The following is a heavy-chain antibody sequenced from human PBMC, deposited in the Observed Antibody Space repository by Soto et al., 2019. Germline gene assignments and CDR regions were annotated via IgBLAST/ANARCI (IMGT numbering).Heavy chain of an antibody. CDR3: AILDWNTYYDFWSGHPRIDY. D-gene: IGHD3-3*01. CDR1: GYSFTSCW. CDR2: IYPGDSDT. Sequence: GESLKISCKGYGYSFTSCWIGWVRQMPGKGLEWMGIIYPGDSDTRYSPSFQGQVTISADKSISTAYLQWSSLKASDTAMYYCAILDWNTYYDFWSGHPRIDYWGQGTLVTVSS. V-gene: IGHV5-51*01. J-gene: IGHJ4*02.